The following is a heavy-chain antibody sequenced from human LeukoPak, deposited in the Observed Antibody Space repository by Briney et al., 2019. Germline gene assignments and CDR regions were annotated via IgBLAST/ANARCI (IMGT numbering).Heavy chain of an antibody. CDR3: ARQRPTTVTTVSFDY. J-gene: IGHJ4*02. CDR1: GFTFSSYS. D-gene: IGHD4-17*01. CDR2: ISSSSSYI. V-gene: IGHV3-21*01. Sequence: GSLRLSCAASGFTFSSYSMNWVRQAPGKGLEWVSSISSSSSYIYYADSVKGRFTISRDNAKNSLYLQMNSLRAEDTAVYYCARQRPTTVTTVSFDYWGQGTLVTVSS.